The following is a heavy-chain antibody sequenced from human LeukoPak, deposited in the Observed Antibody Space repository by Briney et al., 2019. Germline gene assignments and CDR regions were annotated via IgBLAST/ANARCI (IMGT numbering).Heavy chain of an antibody. CDR1: GFTFSNFA. CDR2: ITSGGGST. D-gene: IGHD6-19*01. V-gene: IGHV3-23*01. J-gene: IGHJ4*02. Sequence: GGSLRLSCAASGFTFSNFAINWVRQAPGKGLEWVATITSGGGSTYYADSVKGRFTISRDNSKNTLYLHMNSLRAEDTALYYCAKVGSGWFPDYWGQGTLVTVSS. CDR3: AKVGSGWFPDY.